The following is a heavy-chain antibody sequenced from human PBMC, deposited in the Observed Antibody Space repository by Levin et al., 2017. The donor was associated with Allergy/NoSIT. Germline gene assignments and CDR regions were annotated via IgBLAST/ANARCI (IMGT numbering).Heavy chain of an antibody. J-gene: IGHJ3*02. CDR3: ARDNIGLPDAFDI. Sequence: SLKISCAASGFTFDDYAMHWVRQAPGKGLEWVSGISWNSGSIGYADSVKGRFTISRDNAKNSLYLQMNSLRTEDTALYYSARDNIGLPDAFDIWGQGTMVIVSS. CDR2: ISWNSGSI. V-gene: IGHV3-9*01. CDR1: GFTFDDYA. D-gene: IGHD3-10*01.